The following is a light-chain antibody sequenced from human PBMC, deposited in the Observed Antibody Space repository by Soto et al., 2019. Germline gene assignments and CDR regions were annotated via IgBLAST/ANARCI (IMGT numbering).Light chain of an antibody. V-gene: IGLV2-14*01. CDR1: GSDVGGYNY. CDR2: EVT. CDR3: SSYTSSITWV. Sequence: QSALTQPASVSGSPGQSITISCTGSGSDVGGYNYVSWYQQHPGKAPKLIIYEVTYRPSGVSNRFSGSKSGNTASLTISGLKAEDEADYYCSSYTSSITWVFDGGTKLTVL. J-gene: IGLJ3*02.